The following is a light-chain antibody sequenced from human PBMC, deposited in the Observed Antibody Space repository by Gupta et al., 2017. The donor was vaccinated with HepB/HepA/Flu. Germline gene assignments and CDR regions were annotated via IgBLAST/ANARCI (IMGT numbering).Light chain of an antibody. CDR3: QQSRA. CDR2: GAS. Sequence: EIVMTQSPATLSVSPGERATLSCRASQSVSSNLAWDQQKPGQAPRLLIYGASTRATGIPDRFSGSGSGTEFTLTISSLQSEDFAGYYGQQSRAFGQGTQMEIK. V-gene: IGKV3-15*01. J-gene: IGKJ5*01. CDR1: QSVSSN.